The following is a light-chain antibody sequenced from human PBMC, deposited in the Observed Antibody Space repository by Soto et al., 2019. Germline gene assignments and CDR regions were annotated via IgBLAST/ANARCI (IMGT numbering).Light chain of an antibody. V-gene: IGKV1-5*01. CDR1: QNIRNL. CDR3: QQYNTYAT. CDR2: DAS. J-gene: IGKJ5*01. Sequence: DIQLAQSPSTLSASVGDGVTITCRASQNIRNLLAWYQQKPGKAPKPLIYDASTLKTGVPSRFSGSGSGSEFNFTITGLQPDDFATYFCQQYNTYATFGQGTRLEIK.